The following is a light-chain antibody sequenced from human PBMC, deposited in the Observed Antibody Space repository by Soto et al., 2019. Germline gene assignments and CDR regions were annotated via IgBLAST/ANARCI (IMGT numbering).Light chain of an antibody. CDR2: DDN. V-gene: IGLV2-23*01. CDR1: SSDVGSYNL. J-gene: IGLJ1*01. Sequence: QSALTQPASVSGSPGQSITISCTGTSSDVGSYNLVSWYQQHPGKAPKLMIYDDNKRPSGVSNRFSGSKSGNTASLTISGLQAEDEADYYCCSYAGSSTSYVFGTGTKLTVL. CDR3: CSYAGSSTSYV.